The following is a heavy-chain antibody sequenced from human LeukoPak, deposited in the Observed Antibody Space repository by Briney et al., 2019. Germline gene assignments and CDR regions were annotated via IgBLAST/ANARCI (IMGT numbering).Heavy chain of an antibody. CDR3: VRDEGFHGSGSN. CDR2: ISYDGSNK. V-gene: IGHV3-30*01. Sequence: PGGSLRLSCAASGFTFSSYAMHWVRQAPGKGLEWVAVISYDGSNKYYADSVKGRFTISRDNSKNTLYLQMNSLRAEDTAVYYCVRDEGFHGSGSNWGPGTLVTVSS. J-gene: IGHJ4*02. CDR1: GFTFSSYA. D-gene: IGHD3-10*01.